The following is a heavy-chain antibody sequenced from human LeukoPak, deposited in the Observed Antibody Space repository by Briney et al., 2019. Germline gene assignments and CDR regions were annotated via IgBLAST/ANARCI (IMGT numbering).Heavy chain of an antibody. CDR3: ATNEYSSSSFDY. V-gene: IGHV4-34*01. CDR1: GGSFSGYY. Sequence: PSETLSLTCAVYGGSFSGYYWSWIRQPPGKGLEWIGEINHSGSTNYNPSLKSRVTISVDTSKNQFSLKLSSVTAADTAVYYCATNEYSSSSFDYWGQGTLVTVSS. D-gene: IGHD6-6*01. J-gene: IGHJ4*02. CDR2: INHSGST.